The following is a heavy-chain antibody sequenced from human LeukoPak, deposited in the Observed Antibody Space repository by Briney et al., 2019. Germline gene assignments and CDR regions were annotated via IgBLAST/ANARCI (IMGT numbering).Heavy chain of an antibody. CDR2: ISSSGNTI. Sequence: GGSLRLSCVVSGFTFSTYEMNWVRQAPGKGLEWVSYISSSGNTIFYADSVRGRFTISRDNAKNTLYLQVNSLRAEDTAVYYCARGGSPPEALGDVFDIWGHGTMVTVSS. CDR1: GFTFSTYE. CDR3: ARGGSPPEALGDVFDI. V-gene: IGHV3-48*03. D-gene: IGHD1-26*01. J-gene: IGHJ3*02.